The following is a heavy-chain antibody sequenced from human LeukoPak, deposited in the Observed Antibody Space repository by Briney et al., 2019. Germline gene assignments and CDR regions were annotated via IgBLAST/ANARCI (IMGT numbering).Heavy chain of an antibody. CDR3: AKEGHSRGWYPTAVDIYFDY. D-gene: IGHD6-19*01. CDR2: ILYDASNR. J-gene: IGHJ4*02. V-gene: IGHV3-30*02. CDR1: GFTFSSYG. Sequence: GGSLRLSCAASGFTFSSYGLHWVRQAPGKGLEGVAFILYDASNRYYADSVKGRFTISRDNSKNTLYLQMNSLRPEDTAVYYCAKEGHSRGWYPTAVDIYFDYWGQGTLVTVSS.